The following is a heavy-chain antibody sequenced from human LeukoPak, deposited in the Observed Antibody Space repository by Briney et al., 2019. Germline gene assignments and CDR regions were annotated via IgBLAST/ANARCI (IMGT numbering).Heavy chain of an antibody. D-gene: IGHD4-11*01. CDR3: ARDLATRDDY. Sequence: TGGSLRLSCAASGFTFSSYSMNWVRQAPGKGLEWVSSISSSSSYIYYADSVKGRFTISRDNAKNSLYLQMNSLRAEDTAVYYCARDLATRDDYWGQGTLVTVSS. V-gene: IGHV3-21*01. CDR2: ISSSSSYI. J-gene: IGHJ4*02. CDR1: GFTFSSYS.